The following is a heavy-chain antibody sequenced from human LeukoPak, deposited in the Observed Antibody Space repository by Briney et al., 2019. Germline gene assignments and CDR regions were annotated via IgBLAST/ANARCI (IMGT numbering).Heavy chain of an antibody. CDR1: GFTFSSYW. V-gene: IGHV3-7*03. Sequence: GGSLRLSCAASGFTFSSYWMNWARQAPGKGLGWVASINHNGNENYYVDSVKGRFTISRDNAKNSLYLQMSNLRAEDTAVYFCARGGGLDVWGQGATVTVSS. D-gene: IGHD3-16*01. CDR2: INHNGNEN. CDR3: ARGGGLDV. J-gene: IGHJ6*02.